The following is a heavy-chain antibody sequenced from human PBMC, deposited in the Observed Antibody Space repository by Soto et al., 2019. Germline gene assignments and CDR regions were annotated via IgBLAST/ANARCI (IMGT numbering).Heavy chain of an antibody. CDR1: GYSFSSGYY. CDR2: MYHWGRT. J-gene: IGHJ3*02. Sequence: SETLFPTSAVSGYSFSSGYYWAWTRQPPGKGLVLIGSMYHWGRTYYNPSLKSRITISVDTTKNQFSLKLSSVTAADTAVYYCARTTYYYDSSGPNDAFDIWGQGTMVT. CDR3: ARTTYYYDSSGPNDAFDI. D-gene: IGHD3-22*01. V-gene: IGHV4-38-2*01.